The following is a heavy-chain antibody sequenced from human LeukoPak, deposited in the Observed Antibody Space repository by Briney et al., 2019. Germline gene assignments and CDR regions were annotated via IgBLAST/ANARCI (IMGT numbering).Heavy chain of an antibody. D-gene: IGHD3-10*01. Sequence: ASVEVSCKASGYTFTSYGISWVRQAPGQGLEWMGWISAYNGNTNYAQKLQGRGTMTTDTSTSTAYMELRSLRSDDTAVYYCARDADVLLWFGELLRGAWFDPWGQGTLVTVSS. CDR2: ISAYNGNT. CDR3: ARDADVLLWFGELLRGAWFDP. CDR1: GYTFTSYG. J-gene: IGHJ5*02. V-gene: IGHV1-18*04.